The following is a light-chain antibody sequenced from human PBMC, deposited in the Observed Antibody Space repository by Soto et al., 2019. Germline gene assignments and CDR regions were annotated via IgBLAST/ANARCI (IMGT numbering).Light chain of an antibody. CDR2: GAT. Sequence: EIVMTQSPATLSVSPGDRVTLSCRASQSVSSNLAWYQQKPGQPPRLFIYGATSRATGVPARFSGSRSGTEFTLTISSRQSEDVAVYYCQHYSNWPPWTFGQWTKVEIK. V-gene: IGKV3-15*01. J-gene: IGKJ1*01. CDR1: QSVSSN. CDR3: QHYSNWPPWT.